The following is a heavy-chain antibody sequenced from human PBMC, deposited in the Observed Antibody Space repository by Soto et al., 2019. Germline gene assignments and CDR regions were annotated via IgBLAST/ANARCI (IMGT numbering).Heavy chain of an antibody. CDR2: IRSKAYGGTT. V-gene: IGHV3-49*04. J-gene: IGHJ3*02. D-gene: IGHD3-22*01. Sequence: GGSLRLSYTASGFTFGDYAMSWVRQAPGKGLEWVGFIRSKAYGGTTEYAASVKGRFTISRDDSKSIAYLQMNSLKTEDTAVYYCTVDYYDSSGYEGPLDAFDIWGQGTMVTVSS. CDR1: GFTFGDYA. CDR3: TVDYYDSSGYEGPLDAFDI.